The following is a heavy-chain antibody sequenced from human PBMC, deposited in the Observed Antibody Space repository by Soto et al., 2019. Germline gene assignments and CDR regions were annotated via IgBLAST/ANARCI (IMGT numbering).Heavy chain of an antibody. D-gene: IGHD2-15*01. CDR3: AQRSGAGGHFDY. V-gene: IGHV3-23*01. J-gene: IGHJ4*02. CDR2: VSIGGST. Sequence: VGSLRLSCAASGFTFSSYAMGWVRQGPGKGLEWVAVVSIGGSTHYADSVRGRFTISRDNSKNTLSLQMNSLTAEDTAVYFCAQRSGAGGHFDYWGQGALVTVSS. CDR1: GFTFSSYA.